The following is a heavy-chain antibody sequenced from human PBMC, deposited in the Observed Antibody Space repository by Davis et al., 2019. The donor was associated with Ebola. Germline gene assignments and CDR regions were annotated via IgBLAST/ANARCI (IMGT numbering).Heavy chain of an antibody. J-gene: IGHJ4*02. CDR1: GFAFSTYW. CDR2: IKEDGSEK. V-gene: IGHV3-7*03. Sequence: GGSLRLSCRASGFAFSTYWMSWVRQAPGKGLEWVANIKEDGSEKHYVDSVKGRFTISRENAKNSLYLQMGDLRADDAAVYYCARDVGVEFDYWGQGTRVTVSS. D-gene: IGHD3-10*01. CDR3: ARDVGVEFDY.